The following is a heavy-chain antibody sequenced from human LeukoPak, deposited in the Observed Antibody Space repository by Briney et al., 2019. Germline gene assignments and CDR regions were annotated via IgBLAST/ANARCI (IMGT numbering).Heavy chain of an antibody. V-gene: IGHV3-7*01. CDR2: IKKDGSEK. CDR3: AKDLMRDRWFGES. J-gene: IGHJ5*02. Sequence: GGSLRLSCAASGFTFSSYWMSWVRQAPGKGLEWVANIKKDGSEKYYVDSVKGRFTISKDTSRNTLYLQMNTLRLEDTAVYYCAKDLMRDRWFGESWGQGTLVTVSS. CDR1: GFTFSSYW. D-gene: IGHD3-10*01.